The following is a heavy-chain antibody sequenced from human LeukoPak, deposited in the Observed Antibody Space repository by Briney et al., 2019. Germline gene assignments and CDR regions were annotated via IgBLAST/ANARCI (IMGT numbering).Heavy chain of an antibody. CDR2: IYPGDSDT. D-gene: IGHD2-8*02. V-gene: IGHV5-51*01. J-gene: IGHJ4*02. CDR1: GYTVTSYW. CDR3: ARHGVWGGVALMLGFDY. Sequence: ASVKVSCKASGYTVTSYWIGWVRQMPGKGLEWMGIIYPGDSDTRYSPSFQGQVTISADKSISTAYLQWSSLKASDTAMYYCARHGVWGGVALMLGFDYWGQGTLVTVSS.